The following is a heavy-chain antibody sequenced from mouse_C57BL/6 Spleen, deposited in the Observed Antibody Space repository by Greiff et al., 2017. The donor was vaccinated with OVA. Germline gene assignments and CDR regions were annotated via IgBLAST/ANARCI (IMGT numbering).Heavy chain of an antibody. CDR2: IDPANGNT. Sequence: EVQLQQSVAELVRPGASVKLSCPASGFTITNTYMHWVKQRPEQGLEWIGRIDPANGNTKYAPQFQGKATITADTSSNTAYLQLSSLTSDDTAIYYCASSNYPHWYFDVWGTGTTVTVSS. D-gene: IGHD2-1*01. V-gene: IGHV14-3*01. CDR1: GFTITNTY. CDR3: ASSNYPHWYFDV. J-gene: IGHJ1*03.